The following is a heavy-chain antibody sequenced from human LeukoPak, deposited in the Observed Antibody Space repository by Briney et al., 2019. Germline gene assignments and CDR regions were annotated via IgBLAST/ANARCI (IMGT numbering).Heavy chain of an antibody. CDR3: TRGSGIAVASYYYYYMDV. D-gene: IGHD6-19*01. CDR1: GGSFSGYY. J-gene: IGHJ6*03. CDR2: INHSGST. Sequence: SETLSLTCAVYGGSFSGYYWSWIRQPPGKGLEWMGEINHSGSTNYNPSLKSRVTISVDTSKNQFSLKLSSVTAADTAVYYCTRGSGIAVASYYYYYMDVWGKGTTVTVSS. V-gene: IGHV4-34*01.